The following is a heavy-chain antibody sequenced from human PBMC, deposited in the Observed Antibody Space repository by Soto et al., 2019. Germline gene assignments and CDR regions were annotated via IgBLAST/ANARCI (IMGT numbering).Heavy chain of an antibody. D-gene: IGHD4-4*01. CDR1: VYSISSGYY. CDR2: IYHSGST. J-gene: IGHJ4*02. V-gene: IGHV4-38-2*02. Sequence: PSETLSPTGAVPVYSISSGYYWGCIRQPPGKGLEWIGSIYHSGSTYYNPSLKSRVTISVDTSKNQFSLKLSSVTAADTAVYYCARDDKYSNYPPYFGYWGQGTLVTVSS. CDR3: ARDDKYSNYPPYFGY.